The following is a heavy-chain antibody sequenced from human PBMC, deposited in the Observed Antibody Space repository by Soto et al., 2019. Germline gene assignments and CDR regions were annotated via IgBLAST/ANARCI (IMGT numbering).Heavy chain of an antibody. CDR2: ISGSGSST. J-gene: IGHJ4*02. CDR3: AKDRYYDFWSGYFFDY. V-gene: IGHV3-23*01. CDR1: GFTFSSYA. Sequence: EVQLLESGGGLVQPGGSLRLSCAASGFTFSSYAMSWVRQAPGKGLEWVSAISGSGSSTYYADSVKGRFTISRDNSQNTLYLQMNSLRAEDTAVYYCAKDRYYDFWSGYFFDYWGQGTLVTVSS. D-gene: IGHD3-3*01.